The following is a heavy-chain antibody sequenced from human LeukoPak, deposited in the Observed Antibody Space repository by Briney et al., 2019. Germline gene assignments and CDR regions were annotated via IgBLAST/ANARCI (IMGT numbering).Heavy chain of an antibody. D-gene: IGHD3-22*01. J-gene: IGHJ4*02. CDR1: GFTFSSYE. V-gene: IGHV3-21*01. CDR3: ARVKYYYDSSGYFPFDY. CDR2: ISSSSSYI. Sequence: GGSLRLSCAASGFTFSSYEMNWVRQAPGKGLEWVSSISSSSSYIYYADSVKGRFTISRDNAKNSLYLQMNSLRAEDTAVYYCARVKYYYDSSGYFPFDYWGQGTLVTVSS.